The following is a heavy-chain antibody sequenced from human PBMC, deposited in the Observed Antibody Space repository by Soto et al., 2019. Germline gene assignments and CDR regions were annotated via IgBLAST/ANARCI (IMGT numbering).Heavy chain of an antibody. Sequence: SETLSLTCTVSGGSISSSSYYWGWIRQPPGKGLEWIGSIYYSGSTYYNPSLKSRVTISVDTSKNQSSLKLSSVTAADTAVYYCARPRTVRGVIRGYYFDYWGQGTLVTVSS. CDR3: ARPRTVRGVIRGYYFDY. CDR1: GGSISSSSYY. CDR2: IYYSGST. J-gene: IGHJ4*02. D-gene: IGHD3-10*01. V-gene: IGHV4-39*01.